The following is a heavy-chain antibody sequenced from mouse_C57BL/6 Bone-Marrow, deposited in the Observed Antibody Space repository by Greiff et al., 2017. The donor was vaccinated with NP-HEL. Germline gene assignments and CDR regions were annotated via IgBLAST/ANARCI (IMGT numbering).Heavy chain of an antibody. CDR3: AREGLYGSRRFFAY. Sequence: EVKLVESGPGLVKPSQSLSLTCSVTGYSITSGYYWNWIRQFPGNKLEWMGYISYDGSNNYNPSLKNRISITRDTSKNQFFLKLNSVTTEDTATYYCAREGLYGSRRFFAYWGQGTLVTVSA. V-gene: IGHV3-6*01. CDR2: ISYDGSN. J-gene: IGHJ3*01. CDR1: GYSITSGYY. D-gene: IGHD1-1*01.